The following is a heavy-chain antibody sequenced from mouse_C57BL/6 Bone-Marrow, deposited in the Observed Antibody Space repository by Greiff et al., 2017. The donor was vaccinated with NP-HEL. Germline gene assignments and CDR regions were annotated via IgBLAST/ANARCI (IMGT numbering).Heavy chain of an antibody. V-gene: IGHV1-81*01. CDR2: IYPRSGNP. Sequence: VQLQQSGPELARPGASVKLSCKASGYTFPSYGISWVKQRTGQGLEWIGEIYPRSGNPYYNEKFTGQATLTADKSSSTAYMELRSLTSEDSAVYFCASGYVWYFDVWGTGTTVTVSS. CDR3: ASGYVWYFDV. D-gene: IGHD2-2*01. CDR1: GYTFPSYG. J-gene: IGHJ1*03.